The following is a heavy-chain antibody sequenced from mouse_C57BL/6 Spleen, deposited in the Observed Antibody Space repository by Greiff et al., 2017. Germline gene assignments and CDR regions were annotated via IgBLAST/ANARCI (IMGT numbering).Heavy chain of an antibody. Sequence: QVQLQQSGAELVRPGASVKVSCKASGYAFTNYLIEWVKQRPGQGLEWIGVINPGCGGTNYNEKFKGKATLTADQSSSTAYMQLSSLTSEDSAVYICARERYNMITTAVYYALDYWGQGTSVTVSS. D-gene: IGHD2-4*01. CDR1: GYAFTNYL. J-gene: IGHJ4*01. CDR2: INPGCGGT. CDR3: ARERYNMITTAVYYALDY. V-gene: IGHV1-54*01.